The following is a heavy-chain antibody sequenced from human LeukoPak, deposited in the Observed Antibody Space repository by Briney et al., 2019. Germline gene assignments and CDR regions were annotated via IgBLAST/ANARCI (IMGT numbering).Heavy chain of an antibody. V-gene: IGHV4-59*12. CDR1: GGSISTYY. D-gene: IGHD1-26*01. Sequence: PSETLSLTCTVSGGSISTYYWSWFRQPPGKGLEWIAYIYYSGTTSYNPSLKSRLTISVDTSNNQFSLKLTSVTAADTAVYYCARGPNAGLEVGANRAFDIWGQGTMVTVSS. J-gene: IGHJ3*02. CDR2: IYYSGTT. CDR3: ARGPNAGLEVGANRAFDI.